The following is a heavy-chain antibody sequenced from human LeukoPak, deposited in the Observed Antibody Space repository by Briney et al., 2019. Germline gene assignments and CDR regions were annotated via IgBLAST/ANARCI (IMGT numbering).Heavy chain of an antibody. D-gene: IGHD1-1*01. Sequence: GGSLRLSCTASGFTFRDLAMNWVRQAPGKGLEWVSTLSASGSITYYADSVKGRFTIPRDDSKNMLYLQMSSLRVDDTAVYYCAYLGLSSDWNDVPGPQIDHWGQGMLVSVSS. CDR2: LSASGSIT. V-gene: IGHV3-23*01. CDR1: GFTFRDLA. J-gene: IGHJ4*02. CDR3: AYLGLSSDWNDVPGPQIDH.